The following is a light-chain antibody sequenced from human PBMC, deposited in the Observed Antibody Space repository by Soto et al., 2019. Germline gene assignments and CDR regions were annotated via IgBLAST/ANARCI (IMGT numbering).Light chain of an antibody. Sequence: EIVLTQSPGTLSLSPGERATLSCRASQSISASYIAWYQQKPGQAPRLLIYGASNRATGIPDRFSGSASGTDFVLTISRLEPEDFAMYYCQQYGSSPPLTFGGGTKVDIK. V-gene: IGKV3-20*01. CDR2: GAS. CDR3: QQYGSSPPLT. J-gene: IGKJ4*01. CDR1: QSISASY.